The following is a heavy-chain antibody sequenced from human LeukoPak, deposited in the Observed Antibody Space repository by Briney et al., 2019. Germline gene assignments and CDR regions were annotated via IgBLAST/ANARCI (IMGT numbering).Heavy chain of an antibody. CDR1: GFTFSDYY. CDR2: ISSSGSTI. D-gene: IGHD5-12*01. Sequence: GGSLRLSCAASGFTFSDYYMSWIRQAPGKGLEWVSYISSSGSTIYYADSVKGRYTISRDNAKNSLYLQMNSLRAEDTAVYYCARGVRGSGYDSYYYYMDVWGKGTTVTVSS. CDR3: ARGVRGSGYDSYYYYMDV. V-gene: IGHV3-11*04. J-gene: IGHJ6*03.